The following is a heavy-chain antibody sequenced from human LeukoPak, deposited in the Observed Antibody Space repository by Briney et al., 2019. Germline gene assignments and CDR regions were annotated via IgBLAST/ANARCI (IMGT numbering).Heavy chain of an antibody. J-gene: IGHJ4*02. CDR3: ARNAGDY. D-gene: IGHD6-13*01. Sequence: KTSETLSLTCTVSGASINNYYWTWIRQPAGKGLEWIGRIYSGGSTDYSPSLKSRVTMSLGTSKNQFSLRLNSVTVADTAVYYCARNAGDYWGQGTLVTVSS. CDR2: IYSGGST. CDR1: GASINNYY. V-gene: IGHV4-4*07.